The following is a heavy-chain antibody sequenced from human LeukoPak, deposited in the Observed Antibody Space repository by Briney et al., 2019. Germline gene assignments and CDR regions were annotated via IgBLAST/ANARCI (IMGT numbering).Heavy chain of an antibody. CDR1: GFTFSSYG. Sequence: GGSLRLSCAASGFTFSSYGMSWVRQAPGKGLEWVSAISGSGGSTYYPGSVKGRFTISRENAKNSLYLQMNSLRAGDTAVYYCARGGYYDGRGAFDIWGQGTMVTVSS. CDR3: ARGGYYDGRGAFDI. D-gene: IGHD3-22*01. V-gene: IGHV3-23*01. J-gene: IGHJ3*02. CDR2: ISGSGGST.